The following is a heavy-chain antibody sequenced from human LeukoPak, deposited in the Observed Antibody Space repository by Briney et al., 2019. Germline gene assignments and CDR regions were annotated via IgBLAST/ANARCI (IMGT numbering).Heavy chain of an antibody. Sequence: GGSLRPSCAASGFTFSSIWMSWVRQAPGKGRKWVANIKQDGSERYYVDSVKGRFIISRDNAKKSLYLQMNSLRAEDTAVYYCARDSWYSSDYWGQGTLVTVSS. J-gene: IGHJ4*02. D-gene: IGHD6-13*01. CDR3: ARDSWYSSDY. CDR1: GFTFSSIW. CDR2: IKQDGSER. V-gene: IGHV3-7*04.